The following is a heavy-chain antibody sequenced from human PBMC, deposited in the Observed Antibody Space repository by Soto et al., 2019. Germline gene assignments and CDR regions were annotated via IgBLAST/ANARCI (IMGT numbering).Heavy chain of an antibody. D-gene: IGHD5-12*01. Sequence: PSETLSLTCTVSGASISYGGFSWSWIRQSPGKGLEWIGYISHLESTYFHPSFKSRLTMSIDRTRNQFSLKLSSVTAADRAVYYCGRGGGYDSFDYWGQGVLVTVSS. V-gene: IGHV4-30-2*06. CDR3: GRGGGYDSFDY. CDR2: ISHLEST. J-gene: IGHJ4*02. CDR1: GASISYGGFS.